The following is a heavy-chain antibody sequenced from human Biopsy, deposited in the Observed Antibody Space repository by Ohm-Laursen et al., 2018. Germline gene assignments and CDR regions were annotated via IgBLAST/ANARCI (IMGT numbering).Heavy chain of an antibody. V-gene: IGHV1-8*01. CDR1: GYTFTSYE. J-gene: IGHJ6*02. CDR2: MNPDSGNT. Sequence: GASVKVSCKVSGYTFTSYEINWVRQATGQGLEWMGWMNPDSGNTGYAQNFQGRVTMTRNTSISTAYMELSSLTSEDTATYFCARAIRNQLLPDVWGQGTTVTVSS. CDR3: ARAIRNQLLPDV. D-gene: IGHD2-2*01.